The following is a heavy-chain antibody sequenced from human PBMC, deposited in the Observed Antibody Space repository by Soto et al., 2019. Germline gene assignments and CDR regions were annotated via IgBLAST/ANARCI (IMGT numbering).Heavy chain of an antibody. Sequence: GGSLRLSCAASGFTFSSYGMHWVRQAPGKGLEWVAVIWYDGSNKYYADSVKGRFTISRDNSKNTLYLQMNSLRAEDTAVYYCARDSGSSSFYYYYYYMDVWGKGTTVTVS. CDR2: IWYDGSNK. CDR1: GFTFSSYG. V-gene: IGHV3-33*01. J-gene: IGHJ6*03. D-gene: IGHD6-6*01. CDR3: ARDSGSSSFYYYYYYMDV.